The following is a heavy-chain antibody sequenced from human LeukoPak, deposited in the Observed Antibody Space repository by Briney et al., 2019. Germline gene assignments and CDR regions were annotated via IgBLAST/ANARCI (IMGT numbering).Heavy chain of an antibody. CDR2: IYYSGST. Sequence: SETLSLTCTVSGGSISSSSYYWGWIRQPPGKGLEWIGSIYYSGSTYYNPSLKSRVTISVDTSKNQFSLKLSSVTAVDTAVYYCANIANWGQGTLVTVSS. CDR1: GGSISSSSYY. CDR3: ANIAN. V-gene: IGHV4-39*07. D-gene: IGHD6-13*01. J-gene: IGHJ4*02.